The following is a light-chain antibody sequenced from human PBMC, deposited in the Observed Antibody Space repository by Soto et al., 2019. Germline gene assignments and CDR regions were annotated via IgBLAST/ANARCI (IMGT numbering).Light chain of an antibody. Sequence: QSVLTQPPSVSGAPGQRVTISCTGSSSNIGAGFDVYWYQHLPGTAPKLLIYDNTNRPSGVPDRFSGSKSGTSASLAITGVQADDDADYYCQSYDSSLSAVVFGGVTKVTVL. V-gene: IGLV1-40*01. CDR3: QSYDSSLSAVV. CDR1: SSNIGAGFD. CDR2: DNT. J-gene: IGLJ2*01.